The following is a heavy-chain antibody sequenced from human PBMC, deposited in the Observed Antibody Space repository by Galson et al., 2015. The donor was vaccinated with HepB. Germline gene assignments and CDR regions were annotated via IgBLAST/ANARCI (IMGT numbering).Heavy chain of an antibody. V-gene: IGHV3-30*03. CDR1: GFTFSSYG. CDR2: ISYDGSNK. J-gene: IGHJ4*02. CDR3: GLLYGDGGYFDS. D-gene: IGHD4-17*01. Sequence: SLRLSCAASGFTFSSYGMHWVRQAPGKGLEWVAVISYDGSNKYYADSVKGRFTISRDNPKNTLYMQMNSLRSEDTAVYYCGLLYGDGGYFDSWGQGTLVTVSS.